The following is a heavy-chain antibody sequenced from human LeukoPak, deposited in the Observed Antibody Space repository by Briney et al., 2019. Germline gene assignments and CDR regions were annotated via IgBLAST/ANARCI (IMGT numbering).Heavy chain of an antibody. Sequence: PGGSLRLSCAASGFTFSDYYMSWIRQPPGKGLEWIGNIYYSGSTYYNPSLKSRVTISVDTSKNQLSLKLSSVTAADTAVYYCARLVGSNWYHEVLLARDSWGQGTLVTVSS. CDR2: IYYSGST. V-gene: IGHV4-39*01. J-gene: IGHJ4*02. CDR3: ARLVGSNWYHEVLLARDS. CDR1: GFTFSDYY. D-gene: IGHD6-13*01.